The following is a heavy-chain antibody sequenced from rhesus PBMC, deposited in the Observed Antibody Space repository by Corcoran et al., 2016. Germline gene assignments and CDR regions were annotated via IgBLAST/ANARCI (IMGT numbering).Heavy chain of an antibody. Sequence: QVQLQESGPGLVKPSETLSLTCAVSGGSIRGYYWNWLRQPPGKGLEWIGYIGGSSGSTYYNPSLKSRVTISTDTSKNQFSLKLSSVTAADTAVYYCARRPLAAGDLTYWYFDLWGPGTPITISS. CDR3: ARRPLAAGDLTYWYFDL. CDR1: GGSIRGYY. D-gene: IGHD6-13*01. V-gene: IGHV4-165*02. J-gene: IGHJ2*01. CDR2: IGGSSGST.